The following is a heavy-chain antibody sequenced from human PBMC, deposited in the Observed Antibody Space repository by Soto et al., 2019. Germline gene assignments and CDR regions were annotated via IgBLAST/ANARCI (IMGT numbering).Heavy chain of an antibody. Sequence: SVKVSCKASGYTFTSYGISWVRQAPGQGLEWMGWISAYNGNTNYAQKLQGRVTMTTDTSTSTAYMELRSLRSDDTAVYYCARGYCSSTSCHRRWSDPCDQGTLVTVSS. CDR2: ISAYNGNT. V-gene: IGHV1-18*01. CDR3: ARGYCSSTSCHRRWSDP. J-gene: IGHJ5*02. CDR1: GYTFTSYG. D-gene: IGHD2-2*02.